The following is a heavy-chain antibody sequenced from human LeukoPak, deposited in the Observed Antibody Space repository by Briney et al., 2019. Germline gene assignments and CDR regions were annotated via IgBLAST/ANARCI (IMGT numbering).Heavy chain of an antibody. CDR3: TRDRSRAEDD. J-gene: IGHJ4*02. Sequence: PGGSLRLSCAASGFTFSGHWMSWVRQAPGKGLEWVAIINQGGSDKYYVDSVKGRFTISRDNANNLLYLLMNSLRGEDTAVYYCTRDRSRAEDDWGQGTLVTVSS. V-gene: IGHV3-7*01. CDR1: GFTFSGHW. CDR2: INQGGSDK. D-gene: IGHD1-14*01.